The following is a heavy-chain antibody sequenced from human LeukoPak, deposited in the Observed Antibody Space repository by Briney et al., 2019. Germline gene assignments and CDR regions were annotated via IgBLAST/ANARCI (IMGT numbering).Heavy chain of an antibody. CDR3: AKDPRRWIQLWPSIDY. CDR1: GFTFSSYG. Sequence: GGSLRLSCAASGFTFSSYGMHWVRQAPGKGLEWVAFIRYDGSNKYYADSVKGRFTIAKDNSKNTLYLQMNSLRAEDTAVYYCAKDPRRWIQLWPSIDYWGQGTLVTVSS. J-gene: IGHJ4*02. CDR2: IRYDGSNK. D-gene: IGHD5-18*01. V-gene: IGHV3-30*02.